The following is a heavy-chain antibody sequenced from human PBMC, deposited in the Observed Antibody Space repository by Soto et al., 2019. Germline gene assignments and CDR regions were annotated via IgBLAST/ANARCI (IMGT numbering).Heavy chain of an antibody. D-gene: IGHD7-27*01. Sequence: EVQLVESGGGLVQPGGSRRLSCATSGYILSDCAMNWVRQAPGKVLEGVSYISSSSSVIDYAYSVKGRFTVSRDNARNSLYLQMNSLRAEYTAVYYCARDLSWGSNWYYYMDVWGKGTTVTVSS. CDR2: ISSSSSVI. V-gene: IGHV3-48*01. J-gene: IGHJ6*03. CDR1: GYILSDCA. CDR3: ARDLSWGSNWYYYMDV.